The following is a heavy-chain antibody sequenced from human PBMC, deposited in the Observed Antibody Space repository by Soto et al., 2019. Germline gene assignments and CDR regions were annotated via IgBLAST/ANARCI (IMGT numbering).Heavy chain of an antibody. V-gene: IGHV4-31*03. J-gene: IGHJ4*02. CDR2: INHSGST. CDR3: ARWARGHLYGGNSSFDY. Sequence: SETLSLTCTVSGGSISSGGYYWSWIRQHPGKGLEWIGEINHSGSTNYNPSLKSRVTISVDTSKNQFSLKLSSVTAADTAVYYCARWARGHLYGGNSSFDYWGQGTLVT. CDR1: GGSISSGGYY. D-gene: IGHD4-17*01.